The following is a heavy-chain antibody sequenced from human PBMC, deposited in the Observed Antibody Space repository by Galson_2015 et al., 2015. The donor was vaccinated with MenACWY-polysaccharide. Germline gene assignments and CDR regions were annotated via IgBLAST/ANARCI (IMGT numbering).Heavy chain of an antibody. J-gene: IGHJ4*02. CDR3: ARELAYYDFWSGSDY. V-gene: IGHV3-21*01. CDR2: ISSSSSYI. D-gene: IGHD3-3*01. Sequence: SLRLSCAASGFTFSSYSMNWVRQAPGKGLEWVSSISSSSSYIYYADSVKGRFTISRDNAKNSLYLQMNSLRAEDTAVYYCARELAYYDFWSGSDYWGQGTLVTVSS. CDR1: GFTFSSYS.